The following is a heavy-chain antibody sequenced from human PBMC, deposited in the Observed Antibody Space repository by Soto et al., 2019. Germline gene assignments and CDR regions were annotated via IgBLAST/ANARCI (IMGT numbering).Heavy chain of an antibody. V-gene: IGHV3-30*18. CDR2: ISYDGSNK. CDR3: AKEDIVATKTF. D-gene: IGHD5-12*01. CDR1: GFTFSSYG. J-gene: IGHJ4*02. Sequence: PGGSLRLSCAASGFTFSSYGMHWVRQAPGKGLEWVAVISYDGSNKYYADSVKGRFTISRDNSKNTLYLQMNSLRAEDTAVYYCAKEDIVATKTFWGQGTLVTVSS.